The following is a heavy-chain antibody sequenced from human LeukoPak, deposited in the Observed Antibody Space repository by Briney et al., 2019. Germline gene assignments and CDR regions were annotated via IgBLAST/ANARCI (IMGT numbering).Heavy chain of an antibody. V-gene: IGHV4-59*01. CDR2: IYYSGGT. CDR1: GGSISSYY. CDR3: ARGITSPDY. Sequence: PSETLSLTCTVSGGSISSYYWSWIRQPPGKGLEWIGHIYYSGGTNYNPSLRSRVTISVDTSKNQFSLKLSSVTAADTAVYYCARGITSPDYWGQGTLVTVSS. J-gene: IGHJ4*02.